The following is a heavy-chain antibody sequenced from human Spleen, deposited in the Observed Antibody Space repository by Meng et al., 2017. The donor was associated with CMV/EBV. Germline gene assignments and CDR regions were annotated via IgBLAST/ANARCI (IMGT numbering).Heavy chain of an antibody. CDR3: ARDPYYHYLDV. CDR2: SGSS. V-gene: IGHV4-38-2*02. CDR1: GYSISSGYY. D-gene: IGHD3-16*01. J-gene: IGHJ3*01. Sequence: GSLSLTCTVSGYSISSGYYWGWIRQPPGKGLEWIGYSGSSNYNPSLQSRVIISVDTSKNQVSLRLKSVTAADTAVYYCARDPYYHYLDVWGQGTVVTVSS.